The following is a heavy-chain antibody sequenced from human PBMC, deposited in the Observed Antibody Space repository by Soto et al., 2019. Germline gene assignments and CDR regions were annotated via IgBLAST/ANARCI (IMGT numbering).Heavy chain of an antibody. CDR3: ARNWNGVDY. D-gene: IGHD1-1*01. CDR1: GFTFSNHW. J-gene: IGHJ4*02. V-gene: IGHV3-74*01. Sequence: EVQLVESGGGLVQPGESLRLSCEASGFTFSNHWMHWVRQAPGKGPVWVARIKTGGSTTNYADYVKGRFTVSRDNAKNTLFLQMNSLRVEDTAVYYCARNWNGVDYWGQGTLVTVSS. CDR2: IKTGGSTT.